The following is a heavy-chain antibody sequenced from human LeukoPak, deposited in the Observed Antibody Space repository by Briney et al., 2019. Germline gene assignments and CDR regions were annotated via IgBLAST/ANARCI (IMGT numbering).Heavy chain of an antibody. CDR1: GGSFSGYY. D-gene: IGHD2-15*01. V-gene: IGHV4-34*01. CDR2: INHSGST. Sequence: SETLSLTCAVYGGSFSGYYWSWIRQPPGKGLEWIGEINHSGSTNYNPSLKSRVTISADTSKNQFSLKLSSVTAADTAVYYCASLYCSGGSCYPRYWGQGTLVAVSS. J-gene: IGHJ4*02. CDR3: ASLYCSGGSCYPRY.